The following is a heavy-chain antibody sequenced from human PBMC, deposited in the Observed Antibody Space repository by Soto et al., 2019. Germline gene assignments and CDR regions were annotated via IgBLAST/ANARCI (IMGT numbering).Heavy chain of an antibody. D-gene: IGHD3-16*01. Sequence: VQLLESGGGLAQPGGSLRLSCAASGFTFSNYTMAWVRQAPGRGPEWVAGVSQDGTAHYEDSVKGRFTNSRDNSRVTVYLQRITLRGEDTAAYYCAQEMRPDVVCDFDYWGQGTLVTVSS. J-gene: IGHJ4*02. V-gene: IGHV3-23*01. CDR3: AQEMRPDVVCDFDY. CDR2: VSQDGTA. CDR1: GFTFSNYT.